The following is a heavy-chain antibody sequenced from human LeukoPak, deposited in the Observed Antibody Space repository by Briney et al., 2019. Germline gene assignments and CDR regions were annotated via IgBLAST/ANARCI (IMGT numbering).Heavy chain of an antibody. CDR3: ARERSSGYNDAFDI. D-gene: IGHD3-22*01. CDR2: IYPNSGGT. Sequence: ASVKVSCKASGYTFTGYYMHWVRQAPGQGLEWMGWIYPNSGGTNYAQKFQGRVTMTRDMSTSTVYMELSSLRSEDTAVYYCARERSSGYNDAFDIWGQGTMVTVSS. V-gene: IGHV1-2*02. J-gene: IGHJ3*02. CDR1: GYTFTGYY.